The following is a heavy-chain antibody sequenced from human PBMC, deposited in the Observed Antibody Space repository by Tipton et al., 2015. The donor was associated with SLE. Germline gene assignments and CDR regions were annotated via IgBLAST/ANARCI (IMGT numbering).Heavy chain of an antibody. J-gene: IGHJ4*02. CDR3: VRGGPRVSWYGNKYYFDY. Sequence: SLRLSCAASGFFFNDYSMHWVRQAPGKGLEWVAAISFDGKNQYYVESVRGRFTFSRDNSKKTMSLQMSSLRAEDTAVYYCVRGGPRVSWYGNKYYFDYWGQGTLVTVSS. CDR2: ISFDGKNQ. D-gene: IGHD6-13*01. CDR1: GFFFNDYS. V-gene: IGHV3-30*04.